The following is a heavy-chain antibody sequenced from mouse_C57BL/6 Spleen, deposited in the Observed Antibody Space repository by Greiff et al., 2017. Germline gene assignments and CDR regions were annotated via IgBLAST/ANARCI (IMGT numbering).Heavy chain of an antibody. D-gene: IGHD2-3*01. CDR1: GYTFTTYP. CDR2: FHPYNDDT. V-gene: IGHV1-47*01. J-gene: IGHJ2*01. Sequence: QVQLQQSGAELVKPGASVKMSCKASGYTFTTYPIEWMKQNHGKSLEWIGNFHPYNDDTKYNEKFKGKATFTVEKSSSTVYLELSRLTSDDSAVYYCARRGDGYYYFDYWGQGTTLTVSS. CDR3: ARRGDGYYYFDY.